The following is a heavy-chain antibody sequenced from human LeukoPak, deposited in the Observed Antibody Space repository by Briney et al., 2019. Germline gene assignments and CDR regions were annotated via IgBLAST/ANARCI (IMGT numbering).Heavy chain of an antibody. CDR2: IYYSGST. J-gene: IGHJ5*02. D-gene: IGHD6-13*01. Sequence: SETLSLTCTVSGASIRNYYWSWIRQSPGKGLEWIGYIYYSGSTNYDPSLESRVAMSVDTSKNQFSLRLSSVTAADTAIYYCARRYSSSWYVGFFDPWGQGTLVTVSS. V-gene: IGHV4-59*08. CDR3: ARRYSSSWYVGFFDP. CDR1: GASIRNYY.